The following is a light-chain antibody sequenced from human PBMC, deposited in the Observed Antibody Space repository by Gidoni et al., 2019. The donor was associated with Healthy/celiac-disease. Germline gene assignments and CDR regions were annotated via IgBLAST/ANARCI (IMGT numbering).Light chain of an antibody. CDR1: HSLVYSDGNTY. CDR2: KVS. J-gene: IGKJ1*01. V-gene: IGKV2-30*01. CDR3: MQGTHWPPWT. Sequence: DVVMTQSPLSLPATLGQPASISCRSSHSLVYSDGNTYLNWCQQRPGQSPRRLIYKVSNRDSGVPDRFSGSGSGTDFTLKISRVEAEDVGVYYCMQGTHWPPWTFXXXTKVEIK.